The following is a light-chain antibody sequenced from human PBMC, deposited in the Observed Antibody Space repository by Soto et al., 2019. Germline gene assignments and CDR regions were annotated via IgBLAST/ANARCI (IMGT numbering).Light chain of an antibody. CDR2: DAS. CDR1: QSISSW. CDR3: QQYTS. J-gene: IGKJ1*01. V-gene: IGKV1-5*01. Sequence: MQITQAPSTLSASLGDGGTITCRASQSISSWLAWYQQKPGKAPKLLIYDASSLESGVPSRFSGSGSGTEFTLTISSLQPDDFATYSCQQYTSVAQGPKVDIK.